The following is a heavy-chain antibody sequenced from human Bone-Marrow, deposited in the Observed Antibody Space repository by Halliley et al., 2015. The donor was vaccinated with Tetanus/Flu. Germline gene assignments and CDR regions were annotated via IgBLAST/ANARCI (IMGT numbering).Heavy chain of an antibody. CDR1: GESFSGYY. D-gene: IGHD5-12*01. CDR2: INHSGST. Sequence: TLSLTCAVYGESFSGYYWNWIRQPPGKGLEWIGEINHSGSTNYNPSLKSRVTISVDTSKNQISLNLTSVTAADTAVYYCARAVWQRLPPSHYYYAMAVWGRGTTVTVSS. V-gene: IGHV4-34*01. CDR3: ARAVWQRLPPSHYYYAMAV. J-gene: IGHJ6*02.